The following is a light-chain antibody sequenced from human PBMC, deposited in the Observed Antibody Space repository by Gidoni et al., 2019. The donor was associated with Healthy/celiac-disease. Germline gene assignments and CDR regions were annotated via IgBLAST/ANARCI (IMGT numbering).Light chain of an antibody. V-gene: IGLV2-14*03. CDR1: SSDLGAYNY. CDR2: DVS. Sequence: QSARTQPASVSGSPGQSITISCTGTSSDLGAYNYVSWYQQHPDNAPKLIIYDVSYRPSGISNRFSGSKSGNTASLTISGLQGEDEADYYCSSYTGSSTVFGGGPKLTVL. J-gene: IGLJ2*01. CDR3: SSYTGSSTV.